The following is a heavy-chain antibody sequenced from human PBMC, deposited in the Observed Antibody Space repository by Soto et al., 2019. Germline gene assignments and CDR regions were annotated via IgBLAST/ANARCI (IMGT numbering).Heavy chain of an antibody. CDR1: GYTFTSYD. Sequence: QVQLVQSGAEVKKPGASVRVSCKASGYTFTSYDIYGVRQATGQGLEWMGWMNPFSGNAVYTQKFQDRVTMTRDTSINTAYMEMSGLRSEDTAVYYCTRGQGNHWGQGSLVTVSS. CDR2: MNPFSGNA. V-gene: IGHV1-8*01. J-gene: IGHJ4*02. CDR3: TRGQGNH.